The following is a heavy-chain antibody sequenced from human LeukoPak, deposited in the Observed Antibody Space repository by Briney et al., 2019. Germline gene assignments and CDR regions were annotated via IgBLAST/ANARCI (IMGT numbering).Heavy chain of an antibody. CDR3: TTDDNYYDSSGYYYAVDY. J-gene: IGHJ4*02. CDR2: IIPIFGTA. Sequence: SVKVSCKASGGTFSSYAISWVRQAPGQGLEWMGGIIPIFGTANYAQKFQGRVTITADESTSTAYMELSSLRSEDTAVYYCTTDDNYYDSSGYYYAVDYWGQGTLVTVSS. CDR1: GGTFSSYA. V-gene: IGHV1-69*13. D-gene: IGHD3-22*01.